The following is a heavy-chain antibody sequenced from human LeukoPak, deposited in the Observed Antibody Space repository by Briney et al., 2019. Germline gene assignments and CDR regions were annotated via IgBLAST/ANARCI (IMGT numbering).Heavy chain of an antibody. D-gene: IGHD2/OR15-2a*01. V-gene: IGHV3-33*03. Sequence: GGSLRLSCAASGFTFSSYGMHWVRQAPGKGPEWVAVISYDGSNKYYADSVQGRFTISRDNSKNTLYLQMNSLGAEDTAVYYCAKDRSDNSTWYCMDVWGQGTTVTVSS. CDR2: ISYDGSNK. CDR1: GFTFSSYG. J-gene: IGHJ6*02. CDR3: AKDRSDNSTWYCMDV.